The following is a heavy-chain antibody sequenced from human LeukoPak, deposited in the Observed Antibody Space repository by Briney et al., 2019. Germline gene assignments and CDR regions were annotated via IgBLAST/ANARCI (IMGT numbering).Heavy chain of an antibody. D-gene: IGHD5-18*01. J-gene: IGHJ4*02. CDR2: IYYSRST. V-gene: IGHV4-31*03. CDR1: GGSISSGGYY. CDR3: ATVDTAMPYYFDY. Sequence: SETLSLTCTVSGGSISSGGYYWSWIRQHPGKGLEWIGYIYYSRSTYYNPSLKSRVTISVDTSKNQFSLRLSSVTAADTAVYYCATVDTAMPYYFDYWGQGTLVTVSS.